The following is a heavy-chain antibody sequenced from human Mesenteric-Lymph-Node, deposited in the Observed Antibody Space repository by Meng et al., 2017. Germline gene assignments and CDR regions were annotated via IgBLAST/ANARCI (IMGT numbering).Heavy chain of an antibody. CDR3: GRDQGRELINH. Sequence: QRQLQESGPGLVKPSGTLSLTCTVSGDSISSDIWWSWVRQPPGKGLEWIGEVYHRGDTNYNPSLKSRVDISVDKSKNQFYLSLFSVTAADTAVYYCGRDQGRELINHWGQGTLVTVS. CDR1: GDSISSDIW. V-gene: IGHV4-4*02. CDR2: VYHRGDT. D-gene: IGHD1-7*01. J-gene: IGHJ4*02.